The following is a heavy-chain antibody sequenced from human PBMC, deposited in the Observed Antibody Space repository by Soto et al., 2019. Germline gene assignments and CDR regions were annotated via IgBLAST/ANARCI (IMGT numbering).Heavy chain of an antibody. V-gene: IGHV4-4*02. CDR2: VYHTGDD. Sequence: PSETLSLTCGVSGGTVASSHLWSWVRRTPGRGLEWIGNVYHTGDDNFNPSLQSRVTFSVDKSNNQFSLRLTSVTAADTAVYFCAREIVTAGGNNYFDPWGPGTLVTVSS. CDR1: GGTVASSHL. CDR3: AREIVTAGGNNYFDP. J-gene: IGHJ5*02. D-gene: IGHD2-21*02.